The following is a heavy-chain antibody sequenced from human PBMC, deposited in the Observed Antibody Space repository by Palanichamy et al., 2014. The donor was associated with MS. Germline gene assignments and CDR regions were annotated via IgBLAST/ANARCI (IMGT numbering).Heavy chain of an antibody. J-gene: IGHJ4*02. V-gene: IGHV3-33*01. CDR3: ARDDGTYHLEY. CDR2: IWYDGSKK. Sequence: QMQLVESGGGVVQPGRSLRLSCAASGFTFSSHGLHWVRQAPGKGLEWVAVIWYDGSKKYYADSVKGRFTVSRDDSKNTLYLQMNSLRAEDTAVYYCARDDGTYHLEYWGQGTLVTVSS. CDR1: GFTFSSHG. D-gene: IGHD1-26*01.